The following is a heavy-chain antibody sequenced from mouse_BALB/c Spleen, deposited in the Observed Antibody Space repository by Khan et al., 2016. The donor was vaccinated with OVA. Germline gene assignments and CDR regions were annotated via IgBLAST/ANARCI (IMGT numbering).Heavy chain of an antibody. D-gene: IGHD1-1*01. Sequence: EVELVESGGGLVKSGGSLKLSCAASGFTFSTYAMSWVRQTPEKRLEWVATISTGDTYTYYPDSVKGRFTISRDNAKNTLYLQMSSLRSEDTAMYYCARPPITTVVATSYWFLDGWGAGTTVTVST. V-gene: IGHV5-9-3*01. CDR2: ISTGDTYT. CDR1: GFTFSTYA. J-gene: IGHJ1*01. CDR3: ARPPITTVVATSYWFLDG.